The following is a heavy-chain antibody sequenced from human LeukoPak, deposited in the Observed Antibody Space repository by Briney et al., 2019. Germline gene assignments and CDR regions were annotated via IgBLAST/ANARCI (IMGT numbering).Heavy chain of an antibody. D-gene: IGHD7-27*01. CDR2: IYYSGST. CDR3: ARLILTGDFDY. Sequence: SETLSLTCTVSGGSISSSSYYWGWIRQPPGKGLEWIGSIYYSGSTYYNPSLKSRVTISVDTSKNQFSLKLSSVTAADTAVYYCARLILTGDFDYWGQGTTVTVSS. V-gene: IGHV4-39*01. J-gene: IGHJ4*03. CDR1: GGSISSSSYY.